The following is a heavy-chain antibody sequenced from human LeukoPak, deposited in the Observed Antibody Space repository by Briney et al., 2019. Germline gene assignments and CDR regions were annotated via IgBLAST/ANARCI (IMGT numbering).Heavy chain of an antibody. CDR1: GGSISSGGFY. V-gene: IGHV4-31*03. CDR2: IYYSGST. D-gene: IGHD3-16*01. CDR3: ARGRTFGGP. J-gene: IGHJ5*02. Sequence: PSETLSLTCTVSGGSISSGGFYWNWMRQRPGKGLEWIGYIYYSGSTYYNPSLKSRVTISLDTSKNQFSLRLSSVTAADTAVYYCARGRTFGGPWGQGTLVTVSS.